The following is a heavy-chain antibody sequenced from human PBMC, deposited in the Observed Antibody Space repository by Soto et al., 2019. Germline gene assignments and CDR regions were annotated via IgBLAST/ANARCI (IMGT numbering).Heavy chain of an antibody. CDR3: ARGLRIYYDRSGLHY. CDR2: ISYTGSTI. D-gene: IGHD3-22*01. CDR1: RFTFSNYE. Sequence: GGSLRLSCAASRFTFSNYEMNWVRQPPGKALEWVSYISYTGSTIYYADSVRGRFTISRDNSKNSLYLQMNSLRAEDTAVYYCARGLRIYYDRSGLHYWGQGTLVTVSS. V-gene: IGHV3-48*03. J-gene: IGHJ4*02.